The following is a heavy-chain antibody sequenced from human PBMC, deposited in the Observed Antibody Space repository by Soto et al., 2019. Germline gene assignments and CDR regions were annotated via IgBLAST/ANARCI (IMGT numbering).Heavy chain of an antibody. CDR2: IIPIFGTA. J-gene: IGHJ6*02. CDR3: AREEVLWFGELSSVSYYYGMDV. Sequence: QVQLVQSGAEVKKPGSSVKVSCKASGGTFSSYAISWVRQAPGQGLEWMGGIIPIFGTANYAQKFQGRVTITADESTSTADLELSSLGSEDTAVYYCAREEVLWFGELSSVSYYYGMDVWGQGTTVTVSS. V-gene: IGHV1-69*12. D-gene: IGHD3-10*01. CDR1: GGTFSSYA.